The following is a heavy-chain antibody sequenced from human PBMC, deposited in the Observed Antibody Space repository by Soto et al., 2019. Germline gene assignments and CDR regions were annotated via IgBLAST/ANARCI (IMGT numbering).Heavy chain of an antibody. D-gene: IGHD5-12*01. CDR2: INPNSGGT. J-gene: IGHJ3*02. V-gene: IGHV1-2*04. CDR1: GYTFTGYY. CDR3: ATTERTISCYENHDAFDI. Sequence: QVQLVQSGAEVKKPGASVKVSCKASGYTFTGYYMHWVRQAPGQGLDWMGWINPNSGGTNYAQKLQGWVTMTRDTSISTAYMELSRLRSDDTAVYYCATTERTISCYENHDAFDIWGQGTMVTVSS.